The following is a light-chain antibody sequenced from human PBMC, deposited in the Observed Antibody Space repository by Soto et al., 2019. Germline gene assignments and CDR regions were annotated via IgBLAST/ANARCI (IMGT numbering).Light chain of an antibody. CDR2: EVS. V-gene: IGLV2-14*01. J-gene: IGLJ1*01. CDR3: SSYTSSITPYV. CDR1: SSDVGGYNY. Sequence: QSALTQRASVSGSPGQSITISCTGTSSDVGGYNYVSWYQQHPGKAPKLMIYEVSNRPSGVSNRFSGSKSGNTASLTISGLQAEDEADYYCSSYTSSITPYVFGTGTKVTVL.